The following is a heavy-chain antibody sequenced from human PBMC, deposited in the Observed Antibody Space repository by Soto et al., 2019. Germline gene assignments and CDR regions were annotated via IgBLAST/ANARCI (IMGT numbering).Heavy chain of an antibody. D-gene: IGHD2-2*01. CDR1: GGSISSYY. CDR2: IYYSGST. V-gene: IGHV4-59*01. J-gene: IGHJ6*02. Sequence: SETLSLTCTVSGGSISSYYWSWIRQPPGKGLEWIGYIYYSGSTNYNPSLKSRVTISVDTSKNQFSLKLSSVTAADTAVYYCARGIVVVPGAMRYYYYGMDVWGQGTTVTVSS. CDR3: ARGIVVVPGAMRYYYYGMDV.